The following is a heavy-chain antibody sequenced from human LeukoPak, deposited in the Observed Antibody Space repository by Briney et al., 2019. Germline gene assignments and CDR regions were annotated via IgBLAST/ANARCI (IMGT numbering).Heavy chain of an antibody. V-gene: IGHV1-46*01. D-gene: IGHD2-2*01. CDR2: INPSGGST. J-gene: IGHJ4*02. Sequence: ASVKVSCKASGYTFTSYYMHWVRQAPGQGLEWMGIINPSGGSTSYAQKFQGRVTMTRDTSTSTVYMELSSLRSEDTAVYYCARGGGKAGYSSSTSCSYFDYWGQGTLVTVSS. CDR3: ARGGGKAGYSSSTSCSYFDY. CDR1: GYTFTSYY.